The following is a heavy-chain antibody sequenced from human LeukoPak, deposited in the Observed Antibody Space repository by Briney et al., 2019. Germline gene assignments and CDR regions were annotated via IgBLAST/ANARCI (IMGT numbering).Heavy chain of an antibody. CDR3: ARESGSVTSEVDFNY. J-gene: IGHJ4*02. V-gene: IGHV3-7*01. D-gene: IGHD4-17*01. Sequence: GGSLRLSCVASGFTFSSYWMSWVRQAPGKGLEWVATIRQDGSQKYYVDSVKGRFTISRDNAKDSLYLQMSSLRAGDTAVYYCARESGSVTSEVDFNYWGQGALVTVSS. CDR2: IRQDGSQK. CDR1: GFTFSSYW.